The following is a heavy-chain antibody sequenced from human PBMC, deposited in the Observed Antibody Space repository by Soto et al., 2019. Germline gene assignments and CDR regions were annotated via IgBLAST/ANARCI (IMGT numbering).Heavy chain of an antibody. J-gene: IGHJ4*02. CDR1: GGSISSGDYY. D-gene: IGHD4-17*01. V-gene: IGHV4-30-4*01. CDR2: IYYSGST. CDR3: ARESSGDYAFDY. Sequence: PSETLSLTCTVSGGSISSGDYYWSWIRQPPGKGLEWIGYIYYSGSTYYNPSLKSRVTISVDTSKNQFSLKLSSVTAADTAVYYCARESSGDYAFDYWGQGTLVTVSS.